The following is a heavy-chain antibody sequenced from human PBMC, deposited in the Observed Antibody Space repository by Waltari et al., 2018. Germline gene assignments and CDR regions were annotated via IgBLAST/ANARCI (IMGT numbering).Heavy chain of an antibody. Sequence: EVQLLESGGGLIQPGGSLSLSCAASGFRLSNHGMSWARQAPGKGPEWVSSISSSGSSTFYAYSVKGRFTISRDNSKNMMYLQMNSLGAEDAAVYYCAKIAQMGRWYFALWGRGTLVTVSS. CDR3: AKIAQMGRWYFAL. J-gene: IGHJ2*01. CDR2: ISSSGSST. D-gene: IGHD2-8*01. V-gene: IGHV3-23*01. CDR1: GFRLSNHG.